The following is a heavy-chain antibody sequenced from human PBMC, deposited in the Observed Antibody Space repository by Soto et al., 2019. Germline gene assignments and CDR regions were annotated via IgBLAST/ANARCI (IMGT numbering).Heavy chain of an antibody. CDR3: ARRHGLDIGAYY. CDR1: GGSFSGYY. D-gene: IGHD3-9*01. J-gene: IGHJ4*02. CDR2: INHSGST. V-gene: IGHV4-34*01. Sequence: PSEALSLTCAGYGGSFSGYYWTWSRQPPWTGLEWIGEINHSGSTNYNPSLKSRLTISVDTSKNQFSLKLSSVTAADTAVYFCARRHGLDIGAYYWGQGILVTVSS.